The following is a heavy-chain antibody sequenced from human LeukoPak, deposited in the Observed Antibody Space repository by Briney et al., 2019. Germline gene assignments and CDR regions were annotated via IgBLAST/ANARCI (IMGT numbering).Heavy chain of an antibody. D-gene: IGHD6-6*01. CDR3: ARDLLLLMEQLVPGGFDY. J-gene: IGHJ4*02. Sequence: GGSLRLSCAASGFTFSSYAKHWVRQAPGKGLEWVAVISYDGSNKYYADSVKGRFTISRDNSKNTLYLQMNSLRAEDTAVYYCARDLLLLMEQLVPGGFDYWGQGTLVTVSS. CDR2: ISYDGSNK. V-gene: IGHV3-30-3*01. CDR1: GFTFSSYA.